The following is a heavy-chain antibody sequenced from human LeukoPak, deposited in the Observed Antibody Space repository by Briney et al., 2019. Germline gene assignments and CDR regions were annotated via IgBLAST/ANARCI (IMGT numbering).Heavy chain of an antibody. CDR3: ARRSNYYDSSGYYYISDY. V-gene: IGHV1-18*01. J-gene: IGHJ4*02. D-gene: IGHD3-22*01. CDR2: INAYTGNT. Sequence: ASVKVSCKASGYPFTNIAISWVRQAPGQGLEWMGWINAYTGNTVYAQKFQGRVALTTDTSTNTAYMALRSLRSDDTAVYYCARRSNYYDSSGYYYISDYWGQGTLVTVSS. CDR1: GYPFTNIA.